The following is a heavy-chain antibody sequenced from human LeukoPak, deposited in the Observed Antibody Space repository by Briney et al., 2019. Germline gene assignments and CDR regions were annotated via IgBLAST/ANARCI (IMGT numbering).Heavy chain of an antibody. V-gene: IGHV4-30-4*07. CDR2: IYYSGST. Sequence: SQTLSLTCAVSGGSISSGGYSWSWIRQPPGKGLEWIGYIYYSGSTNYNPSLKSRVTISVDTSKNQFSLKLSSVTAADTAVYYCARAVSDYVWGSYRSGYYFDYWGQGTLVTVSS. J-gene: IGHJ4*02. CDR3: ARAVSDYVWGSYRSGYYFDY. CDR1: GGSISSGGYS. D-gene: IGHD3-16*02.